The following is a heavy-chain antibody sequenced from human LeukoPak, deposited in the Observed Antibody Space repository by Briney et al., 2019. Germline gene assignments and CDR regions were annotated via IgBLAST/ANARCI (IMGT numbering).Heavy chain of an antibody. CDR3: TYGDYPLTY. CDR2: LYSDGDT. V-gene: IGHV3-66*01. Sequence: PGGSLRLSCAASGLIVTNNYCHWLRQPPGKGPEWISILYSDGDTKYADSVKGRFTFSRDSSRNTLYLQMNGLRAEDTAVYYCTYGDYPLTYWGQGTLVSVSS. J-gene: IGHJ4*02. D-gene: IGHD4-17*01. CDR1: GLIVTNNY.